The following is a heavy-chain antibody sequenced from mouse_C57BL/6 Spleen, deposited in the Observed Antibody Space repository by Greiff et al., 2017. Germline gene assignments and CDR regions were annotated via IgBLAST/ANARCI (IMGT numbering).Heavy chain of an antibody. CDR1: GYSITSGYF. CDR3: AIYDGNFDY. CDR2: IRYDGSN. Sequence: EVQLVESGPGLVKPSQSLSLSCSVSGYSITSGYFWYLIRQLPGNQLEWMGYIRYDGSNNYTPSLKNRIAITRDTSKNQLFLMLNSVTTEETATCDCAIYDGNFDYWGQGTTLTVSS. D-gene: IGHD2-1*01. J-gene: IGHJ2*01. V-gene: IGHV3-6*01.